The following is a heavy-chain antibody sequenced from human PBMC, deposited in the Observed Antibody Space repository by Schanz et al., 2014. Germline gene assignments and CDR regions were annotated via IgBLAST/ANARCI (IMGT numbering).Heavy chain of an antibody. CDR3: ARDDGAADGFDC. V-gene: IGHV1-46*03. CDR1: GYTFTSYY. J-gene: IGHJ4*02. Sequence: QVQLVQSGADAKKPGASVKASCKASGYTFTSYYMHWVRQAPGQGLEWMGIINPSGNSTIYAQKFQGRVAMTRDTSTSTVYMEQTSLRYEDTAVYYCARDDGAADGFDCWGQGTLVTISS. D-gene: IGHD6-13*01. CDR2: INPSGNST.